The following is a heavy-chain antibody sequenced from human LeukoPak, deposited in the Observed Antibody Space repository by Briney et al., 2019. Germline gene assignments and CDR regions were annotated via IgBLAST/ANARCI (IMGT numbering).Heavy chain of an antibody. D-gene: IGHD1-1*01. Sequence: PSETLSLTCAVYGGSFSGYYWSWIRQPPGKGLEWIGEINHSGSTNYNPSLKSRVTISVDTSKNQFSLKLSSVTAADTAVYYCARARYRRFDYWGQGTLVTVSS. CDR1: GGSFSGYY. CDR3: ARARYRRFDY. V-gene: IGHV4-34*01. J-gene: IGHJ4*02. CDR2: INHSGST.